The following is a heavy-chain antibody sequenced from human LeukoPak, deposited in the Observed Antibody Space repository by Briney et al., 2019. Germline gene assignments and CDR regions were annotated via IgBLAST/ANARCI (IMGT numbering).Heavy chain of an antibody. CDR3: ARPQRPGSYYYAMDV. D-gene: IGHD6-25*01. CDR1: GGSISSYY. V-gene: IGHV4-4*07. J-gene: IGHJ6*02. Sequence: PSETLSLTCTVSGGSISSYYWSWIRQPAGKGLEWIGRIHASGSTVYNPSLKSRVTISIDMPKNQFSLKLSSVTAADTAVYYCARPQRPGSYYYAMDVWGQGTTVTVSS. CDR2: IHASGST.